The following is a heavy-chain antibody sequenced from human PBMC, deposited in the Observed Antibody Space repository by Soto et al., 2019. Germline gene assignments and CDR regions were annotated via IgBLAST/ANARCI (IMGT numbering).Heavy chain of an antibody. CDR3: ARPGAAAGTGRGWDSSYGMGV. CDR1: VVSISSSSYY. V-gene: IGHV4-39*01. J-gene: IGHJ6*01. D-gene: IGHD6-13*01. CDR2: IYYSGST. Sequence: SETLSLTCTVSVVSISSSSYYCGWMRQPPWKGLEWIGSIYYSGSTYCNPSLKSRVTISVDTSKNQFSLKLSSVTAADTAVYYCARPGAAAGTGRGWDSSYGMGVWGQGTTDIVSS.